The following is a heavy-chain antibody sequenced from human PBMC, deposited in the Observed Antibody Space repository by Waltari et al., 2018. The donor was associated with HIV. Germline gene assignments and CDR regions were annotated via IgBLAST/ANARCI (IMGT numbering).Heavy chain of an antibody. CDR3: ARQMRFYDAFDI. CDR1: GFTFTDFCF. J-gene: IGHJ3*02. D-gene: IGHD3-3*02. V-gene: IGHV1-2*02. Sequence: QVQLVQSGAEVKKPGASVKVSCKTSGFTFTDFCFIHWVRQAPGQGLEWVGWINNNPGDTVLAETFQGRVTKTGDMSVRTAYMDLWRLKSDDTAVYYCARQMRFYDAFDIWGRGTMVTVYS. CDR2: INNNPGDT.